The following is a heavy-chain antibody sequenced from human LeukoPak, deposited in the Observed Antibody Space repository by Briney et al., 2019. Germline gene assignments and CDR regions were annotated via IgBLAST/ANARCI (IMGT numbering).Heavy chain of an antibody. V-gene: IGHV3-66*01. CDR1: GFTVSSNY. CDR3: ARVRQGAFDY. J-gene: IGHJ4*02. CDR2: IYSGGST. D-gene: IGHD1-26*01. Sequence: GGSLRLSCAASGFTVSSNYMSWVRQAPGKGLEWVSLIYSGGSTYHADFVKGRFTISGDNSKNMLYLQMSSLRAEDTAVYYCARVRQGAFDYWAQGTLVTVSS.